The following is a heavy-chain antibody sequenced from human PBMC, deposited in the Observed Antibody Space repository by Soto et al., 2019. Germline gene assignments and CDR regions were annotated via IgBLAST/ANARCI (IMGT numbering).Heavy chain of an antibody. Sequence: GGSLRLSCAASGFTVSSNYMSWVRQAPGKGLEWVSVIYSGGSTYYADSVKGRFTISRDNSKNTLYLQMNSLRAEDTAVYYCASSRRAPSYYDILTGYHREDYFDYWGQGTLVTVSS. V-gene: IGHV3-53*01. CDR1: GFTVSSNY. D-gene: IGHD3-9*01. J-gene: IGHJ4*02. CDR2: IYSGGST. CDR3: ASSRRAPSYYDILTGYHREDYFDY.